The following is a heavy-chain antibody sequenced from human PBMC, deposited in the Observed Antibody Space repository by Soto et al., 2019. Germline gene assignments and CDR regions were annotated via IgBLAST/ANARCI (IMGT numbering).Heavy chain of an antibody. CDR3: AATGYTYGYHFDH. D-gene: IGHD5-18*01. Sequence: GESLKLSCNSSGYTFTSYWITWVRQMPGKGLEWMGRIDPSDSSTKYSPSFQGHVTISTDKSITTAHLQWTSLKVSDTAIYYCAATGYTYGYHFDHWGQGTQVTVSS. V-gene: IGHV5-10-1*01. J-gene: IGHJ4*02. CDR2: IDPSDSST. CDR1: GYTFTSYW.